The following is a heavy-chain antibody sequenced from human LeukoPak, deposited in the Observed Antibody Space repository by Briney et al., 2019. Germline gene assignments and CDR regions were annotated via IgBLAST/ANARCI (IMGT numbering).Heavy chain of an antibody. Sequence: SETLSLTCTVSGGSISSYYWSWIRQPPGKGLEWIGYIYYSGSTNYNPSLKSRVTISVDTSKNQFSLKLSSVTAADTAVYYCARGGSSWYYYYYGMDVWGQGTTVTVSS. V-gene: IGHV4-59*01. CDR2: IYYSGST. J-gene: IGHJ6*02. D-gene: IGHD6-13*01. CDR3: ARGGSSWYYYYYGMDV. CDR1: GGSISSYY.